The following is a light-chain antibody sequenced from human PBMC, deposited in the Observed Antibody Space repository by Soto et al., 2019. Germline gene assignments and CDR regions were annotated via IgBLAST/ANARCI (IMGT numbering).Light chain of an antibody. CDR3: SSYEGDTTFA. J-gene: IGLJ1*01. Sequence: QSVLTQPASVSGSPGQSITITCTGTSSDVGAYNLVSWYQQHPGKAPKAKIYDVNKRPSGVSNRFSGSKSGNTASLTISGLQADDEDADYCSSYEGDTTFAFGTGTKLTVL. CDR2: DVN. CDR1: SSDVGAYNL. V-gene: IGLV2-23*02.